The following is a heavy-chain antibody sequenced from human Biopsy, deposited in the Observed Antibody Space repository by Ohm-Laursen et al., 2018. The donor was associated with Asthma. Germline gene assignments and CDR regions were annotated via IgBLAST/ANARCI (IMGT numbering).Heavy chain of an antibody. D-gene: IGHD2-15*01. V-gene: IGHV4-59*01. CDR1: GGSISGYY. CDR3: ARADCSGGSCPYYYGLDV. CDR2: LYDGDSGYT. J-gene: IGHJ6*02. Sequence: TLSLTCAVSGGSISGYYWSWIRQSPGKGLEWVAYLYDGDSGYTNYNPSLRSRATISIDTSTNHFSLKLTSVTAAGTAVYYCARADCSGGSCPYYYGLDVWGQGTTVTVS.